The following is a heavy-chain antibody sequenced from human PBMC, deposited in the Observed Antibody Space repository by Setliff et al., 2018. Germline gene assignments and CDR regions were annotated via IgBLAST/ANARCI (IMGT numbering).Heavy chain of an antibody. CDR3: ARAHTWSLPNDNSGYPGWFDP. V-gene: IGHV4-34*01. Sequence: PSETLSLTCAAYGGTFSDYYWTWIRQPPGKGLEWVGEINHRGSTNYNPSLKSRVTMSVDTSKNHVSLKLSSVTAADTAVYYCARAHTWSLPNDNSGYPGWFDPWGQGTQVTVSS. J-gene: IGHJ5*02. CDR2: INHRGST. CDR1: GGTFSDYY. D-gene: IGHD3-22*01.